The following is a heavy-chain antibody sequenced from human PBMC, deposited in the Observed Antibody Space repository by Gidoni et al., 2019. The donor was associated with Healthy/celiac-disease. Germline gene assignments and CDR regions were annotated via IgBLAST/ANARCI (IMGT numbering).Heavy chain of an antibody. J-gene: IGHJ4*02. CDR1: GRSFSGYY. CDR3: ARVGRWLQPRAGYFDY. Sequence: QVQLQQWGAGLLKPSETLSLTCAVYGRSFSGYYWSWIRQPPGKGLEWIGEINHSGSTNYNPSLKSRVTISVDTSKNQFSLKLSSVTAADTAVYYCARVGRWLQPRAGYFDYWGQGTLVTVSS. CDR2: INHSGST. D-gene: IGHD5-12*01. V-gene: IGHV4-34*01.